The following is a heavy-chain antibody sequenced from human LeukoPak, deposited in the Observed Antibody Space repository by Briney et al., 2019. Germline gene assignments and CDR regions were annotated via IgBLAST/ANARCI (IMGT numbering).Heavy chain of an antibody. V-gene: IGHV4-59*01. CDR2: IYYSGST. CDR3: ARLLLGYCSGGSCSDAFDI. Sequence: PSETLSLTCTVSGGSISSYYWSWIRQPPGKGLEWIGYIYYSGSTNYNPSLKSRVTISVDTSKNQFSLKLSSVTAADTAVYYCARLLLGYCSGGSCSDAFDIWGQGTMVTVSS. CDR1: GGSISSYY. D-gene: IGHD2-15*01. J-gene: IGHJ3*02.